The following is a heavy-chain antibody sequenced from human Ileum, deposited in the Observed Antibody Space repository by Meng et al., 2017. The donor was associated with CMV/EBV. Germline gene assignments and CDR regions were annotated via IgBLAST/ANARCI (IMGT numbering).Heavy chain of an antibody. Sequence: GGSLRLSCAASGVTFSNAWMSWVCQAPGKGLEWVGRIKSKTDGGTTDYAAPVKGRFTISRDDSKNTLYLQMNSLKTEDTAVYYCTTGRIVVVPAATYYYYGMDVWGQGTTVTVSS. V-gene: IGHV3-15*01. CDR1: GVTFSNAW. J-gene: IGHJ6*02. CDR2: IKSKTDGGTT. CDR3: TTGRIVVVPAATYYYYGMDV. D-gene: IGHD2-2*01.